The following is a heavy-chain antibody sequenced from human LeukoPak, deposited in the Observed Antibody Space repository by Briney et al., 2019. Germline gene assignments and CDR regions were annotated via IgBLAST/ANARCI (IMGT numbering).Heavy chain of an antibody. Sequence: ASVKVSCKASGYTFTSYGISWVRQAPGQGLEWMGWISVYNGNTKYAQKFRGRVTMTTDTSTSTAYMELRSLKSDDTAVYYCARGVGANSRPDYWGQGTLVTVSS. J-gene: IGHJ4*02. CDR3: ARGVGANSRPDY. CDR1: GYTFTSYG. CDR2: ISVYNGNT. D-gene: IGHD1-26*01. V-gene: IGHV1-18*01.